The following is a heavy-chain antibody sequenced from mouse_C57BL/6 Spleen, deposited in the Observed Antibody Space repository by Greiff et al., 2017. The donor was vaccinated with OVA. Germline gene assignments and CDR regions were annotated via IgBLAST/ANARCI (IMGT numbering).Heavy chain of an antibody. CDR1: VYTFTSYW. V-gene: IGHV1-69*01. CDR3: ARGPDSIYDGYHLGAMDY. D-gene: IGHD2-3*01. Sequence: QVQLQQPGAELVMPGASVKLSCKASVYTFTSYWMHWVKQRPGQGLEWIGEIDPSDSYTNYNQKFKGKSTLTVDKSSSTAYMQLSSLTSEDSAVYYCARGPDSIYDGYHLGAMDYWGQETSVTVSS. J-gene: IGHJ4*01. CDR2: IDPSDSYT.